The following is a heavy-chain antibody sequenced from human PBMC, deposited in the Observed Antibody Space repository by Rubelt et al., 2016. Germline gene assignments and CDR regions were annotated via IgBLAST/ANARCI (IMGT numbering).Heavy chain of an antibody. J-gene: IGHJ4*02. CDR1: GFTVSSNY. Sequence: EVQLVESGGGLVQPGGSLRLSCAASGFTVSSNYMSWVRQAPGKGLEWVSVIYSGGSTYYADSVKGRFTISRGNSKNRLYLQMNSLGAEDTAVYYCARNWGFDYWGQGTLVTVSS. V-gene: IGHV3-66*01. CDR3: ARNWGFDY. CDR2: IYSGGST. D-gene: IGHD7-27*01.